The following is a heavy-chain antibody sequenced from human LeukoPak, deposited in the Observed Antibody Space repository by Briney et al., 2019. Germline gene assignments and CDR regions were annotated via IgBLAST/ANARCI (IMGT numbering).Heavy chain of an antibody. J-gene: IGHJ4*02. Sequence: ASVKVSCKASGYTFTGYYMHWVRQAPGQGLEWMGIINPSGGSTSYAQKFQGRVTMTRDTSTSTVHMELSSLRSEDTAVYYCARADYYDSSGYASRDYWGQGTLVTVSS. CDR3: ARADYYDSSGYASRDY. D-gene: IGHD3-22*01. CDR1: GYTFTGYY. CDR2: INPSGGST. V-gene: IGHV1-46*01.